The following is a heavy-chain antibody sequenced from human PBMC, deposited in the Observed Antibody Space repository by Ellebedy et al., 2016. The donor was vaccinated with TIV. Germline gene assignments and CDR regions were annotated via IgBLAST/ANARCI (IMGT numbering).Heavy chain of an antibody. J-gene: IGHJ5*02. Sequence: AASVKVSCKASGYTFTSYDINWVRQAPGQGLEWRGWMNPNSDNRGYGQKFQGRVTMTTNTSISTAYMELGGLRSEDTAVYYCARGLQWFDPWGQGTLVTVSS. CDR2: MNPNSDNR. CDR3: ARGLQWFDP. V-gene: IGHV1-8*01. CDR1: GYTFTSYD.